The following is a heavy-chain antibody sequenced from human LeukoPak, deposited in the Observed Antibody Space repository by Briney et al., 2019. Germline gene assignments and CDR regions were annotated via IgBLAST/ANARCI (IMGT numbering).Heavy chain of an antibody. J-gene: IGHJ6*02. CDR2: INHSGST. V-gene: IGHV4-34*01. CDR1: GGSFSGYY. D-gene: IGHD3-3*01. CDR3: AREPPGGYDFWSGYYTRLNYYYGMDV. Sequence: SETLSLTCAVYGGSFSGYYWSWIRQPPGKGLEWIGEINHSGSTNYNPSLKSRVTISVDTSKNQFSLKLSSVTAADTAVYYCAREPPGGYDFWSGYYTRLNYYYGMDVWGQGTTVTVPS.